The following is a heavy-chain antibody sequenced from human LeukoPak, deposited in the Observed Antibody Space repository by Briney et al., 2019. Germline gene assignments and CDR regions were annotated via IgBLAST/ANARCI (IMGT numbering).Heavy chain of an antibody. V-gene: IGHV4-59*08. CDR2: IYYSGST. D-gene: IGHD3-10*01. Sequence: SETLSLTCTVSGGSISSYYWSWIRQPPGKGLEWIGYIYYSGSTNYNPSLKSRVTISVDTSKNQFSLKLSSVTAADTAVYYCARSGSGSYYNFLYYFDYWGQGTLVTVSS. CDR3: ARSGSGSYYNFLYYFDY. CDR1: GGSISSYY. J-gene: IGHJ4*02.